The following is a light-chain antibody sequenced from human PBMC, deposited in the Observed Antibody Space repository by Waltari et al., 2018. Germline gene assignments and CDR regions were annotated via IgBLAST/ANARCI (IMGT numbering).Light chain of an antibody. Sequence: DIQMTQSPSSLSASVVDRVTITCRASQGISNSLAWYQQKPGELPNLLIYAASTLQSGVPSRFSGSGSGTDFTLTISSLQPEDVATYYCQKYNSSPWTFGQGTKVEIK. CDR1: QGISNS. V-gene: IGKV1-27*01. CDR2: AAS. J-gene: IGKJ1*01. CDR3: QKYNSSPWT.